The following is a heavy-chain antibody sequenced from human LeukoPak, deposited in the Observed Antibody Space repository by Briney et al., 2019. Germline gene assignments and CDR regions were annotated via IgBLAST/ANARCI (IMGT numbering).Heavy chain of an antibody. V-gene: IGHV4-59*11. Sequence: SGTLSLTCTVSGGSISSHYWSWIRQPPGKGLEWIGYIYYSGSTNYNASLKSRVTISVDTSKNQFSLKLSSVTAADTAVYYCARGGGYCSSTSCYPFDYWGQGTLVTVSS. CDR2: IYYSGST. CDR3: ARGGGYCSSTSCYPFDY. J-gene: IGHJ4*02. D-gene: IGHD2-2*03. CDR1: GGSISSHY.